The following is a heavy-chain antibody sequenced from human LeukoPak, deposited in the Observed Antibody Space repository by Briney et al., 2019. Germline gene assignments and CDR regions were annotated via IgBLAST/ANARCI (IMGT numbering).Heavy chain of an antibody. V-gene: IGHV4-34*01. CDR2: INHSGST. CDR1: GGSFSGYY. CDR3: ARRGPSYYYGSGSYRWFDP. Sequence: SETLSPICAVYGGSFSGYYWSWIRQPPGKGLEWIGEINHSGSTNYNPSLKSRVTISVDTSKNQFSLKLSSVTAADTAVYYCARRGPSYYYGSGSYRWFDPWGQGTLVTVSS. D-gene: IGHD3-10*01. J-gene: IGHJ5*02.